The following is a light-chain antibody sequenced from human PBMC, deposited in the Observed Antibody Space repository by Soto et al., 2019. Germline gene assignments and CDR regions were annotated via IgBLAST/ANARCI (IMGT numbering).Light chain of an antibody. J-gene: IGLJ1*01. V-gene: IGLV2-23*01. CDR2: EGS. CDR3: CSYAGRSTYV. CDR1: SSDVGSYTY. Sequence: QSVLTQPASVSGSPGQSIAISCTGTSSDVGSYTYVSWYQQHPGKAPKLMIYEGSKRPSGVSNRFSGSKSGNTASLTISGLQAEDEADYYCCSYAGRSTYVFGSGTKVTVL.